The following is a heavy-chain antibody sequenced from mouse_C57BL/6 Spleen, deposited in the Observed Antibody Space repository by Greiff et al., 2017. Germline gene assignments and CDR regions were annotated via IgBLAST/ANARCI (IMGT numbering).Heavy chain of an antibody. CDR1: GYTFTDYY. V-gene: IGHV1-76*01. CDR3: ARYGAQATSYAMDY. Sequence: VKLQESGAELVRPGASVKLSCKASGYTFTDYYINWVKQRPGQGLEWIARIYPGSGNTYYNEKFKGKATLTAEKSSSTAYMQLSSLTSEDSAVYFCARYGAQATSYAMDYWGQGTSVTVSS. D-gene: IGHD3-2*02. J-gene: IGHJ4*01. CDR2: IYPGSGNT.